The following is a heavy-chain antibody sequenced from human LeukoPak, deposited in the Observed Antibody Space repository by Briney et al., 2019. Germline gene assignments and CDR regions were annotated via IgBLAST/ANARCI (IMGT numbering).Heavy chain of an antibody. CDR3: ARARPGAYCGTTSCFSDY. J-gene: IGHJ4*02. CDR2: ISAYNGNT. V-gene: IGHV1-18*01. CDR1: GYIFTSYG. Sequence: GASVRASCKASGYIFTSYGISWVRQGPGQGLEWVGWISAYNGNTKFAPNLQGRVTMTTDTSTATAYMELRSLRLNDTAVYFCARARPGAYCGTTSCFSDYWGQGTLVTVSS. D-gene: IGHD2-2*01.